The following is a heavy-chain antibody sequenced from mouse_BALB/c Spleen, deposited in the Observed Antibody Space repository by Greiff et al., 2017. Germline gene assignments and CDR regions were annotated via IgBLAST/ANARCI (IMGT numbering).Heavy chain of an antibody. D-gene: IGHD2-1*01. J-gene: IGHJ4*01. V-gene: IGHV5-17*03. CDR2: ISSGSSTI. CDR3: ARRYGNFQAMDY. CDR1: GFTFSSFG. Sequence: EVHLVESGGGLVQPGGSRKLSCAASGFTFSSFGMHWVRQAPEKGLEWVAYISSGSSTIYYADTVKGRFTISRDNAKNTLYLQMSSLKSEDTAMYYCARRYGNFQAMDYWGQGTSVTVSS.